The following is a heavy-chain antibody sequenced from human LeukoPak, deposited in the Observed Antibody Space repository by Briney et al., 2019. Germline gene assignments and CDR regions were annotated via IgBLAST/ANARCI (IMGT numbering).Heavy chain of an antibody. CDR1: GFSFSSYT. D-gene: IGHD2-15*01. J-gene: IGHJ5*02. CDR3: ARDRAAGCSGGSCYHNWFDP. V-gene: IGHV3-21*01. Sequence: GGSLRLSCAASGFSFSSYTMNWVRQAPGKGLEWVSSISGGSSYIYYADSVKGRFTISRDNAKNSLYLEMNCLRAEDTAVYYCARDRAAGCSGGSCYHNWFDPWGQGTLVTVSS. CDR2: ISGGSSYI.